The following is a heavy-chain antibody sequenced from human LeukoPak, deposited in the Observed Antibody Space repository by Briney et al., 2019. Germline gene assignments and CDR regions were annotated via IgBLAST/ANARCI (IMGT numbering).Heavy chain of an antibody. CDR2: MNSDGSST. CDR1: GFTLSSYW. Sequence: GGTLRLSCAASGFTLSSYWMHWVRQAPGKGLVWVSRMNSDGSSTTYADSMKGRFTISRDNAKNTLYLQMNSLRAEDTAVYHCAREAFNYGDHYFDYWGQGTLVTVSS. D-gene: IGHD4-17*01. V-gene: IGHV3-74*01. CDR3: AREAFNYGDHYFDY. J-gene: IGHJ4*02.